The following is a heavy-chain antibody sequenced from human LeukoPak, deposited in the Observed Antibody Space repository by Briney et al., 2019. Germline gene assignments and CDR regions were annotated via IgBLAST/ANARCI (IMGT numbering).Heavy chain of an antibody. J-gene: IGHJ3*02. CDR2: TTGGGTFT. D-gene: IGHD3-16*01. Sequence: GGSVRLSCEASGFSFSQHSMGWVRLAPGKGLEWVSSTTGGGTFTFYADSVKGRFTVSRDNANNLLFLQLHSLRADDTAIYYCVTGDNPDYTWENHRLDAFDIWGQGTMVTVSS. V-gene: IGHV3-21*01. CDR3: VTGDNPDYTWENHRLDAFDI. CDR1: GFSFSQHS.